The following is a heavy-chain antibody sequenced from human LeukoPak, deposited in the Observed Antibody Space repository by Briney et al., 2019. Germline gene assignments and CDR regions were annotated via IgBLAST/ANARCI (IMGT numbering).Heavy chain of an antibody. CDR2: ISSSSSYI. J-gene: IGHJ4*02. CDR3: AKGDSSSSAGFDY. CDR1: GFTFSSYS. D-gene: IGHD6-6*01. V-gene: IGHV3-21*04. Sequence: GGSLRLSCAASGFTFSSYSMNWVRQAPGKGLEWVSSISSSSSYIYYADSVKGRFTISRDNSKNSLYLQMNSLRTEDTALYYCAKGDSSSSAGFDYWGQGTLVTVSS.